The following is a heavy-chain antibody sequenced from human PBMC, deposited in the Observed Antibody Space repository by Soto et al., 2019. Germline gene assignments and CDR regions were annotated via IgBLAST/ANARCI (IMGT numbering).Heavy chain of an antibody. D-gene: IGHD2-15*01. Sequence: EVQLVEAGGGLVQPGGSLRLSCAASGFTVSNNYMTLVRQAPGKGLEWVALIYTGGSTYYAPSVKGRFTISIHNSKNTLYLQINSLRAEDTALYYCASVTGGFSRCYAFDTWGQGTMVTVSS. CDR1: GFTVSNNY. CDR3: ASVTGGFSRCYAFDT. J-gene: IGHJ3*02. CDR2: IYTGGST. V-gene: IGHV3-53*04.